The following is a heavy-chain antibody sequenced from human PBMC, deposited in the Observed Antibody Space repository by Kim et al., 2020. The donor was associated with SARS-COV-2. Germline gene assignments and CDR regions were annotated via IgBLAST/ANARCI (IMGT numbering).Heavy chain of an antibody. CDR3: ARATYYYGSGSYSSHFDY. CDR1: GYTFTSYG. J-gene: IGHJ4*02. D-gene: IGHD3-10*01. Sequence: ASVKVSCKASGYTFTSYGISWVRQAPGQGLEWMGWISAYNGNTNYAQKLQGRVTMTTDTSTSTAYMELRSLRSDDTAVYYCARATYYYGSGSYSSHFDYWGQGTLVTVSS. V-gene: IGHV1-18*01. CDR2: ISAYNGNT.